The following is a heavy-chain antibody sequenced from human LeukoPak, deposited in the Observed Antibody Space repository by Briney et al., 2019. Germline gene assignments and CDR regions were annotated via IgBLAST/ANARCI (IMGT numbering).Heavy chain of an antibody. V-gene: IGHV4-59*01. CDR2: IYYSGST. CDR3: ARGPSDVSLLDY. Sequence: SETLSLTCTVSGGSISNYYWSWIRQLPWKGLEWIGYIYYSGSTNYNPSLKSRVTISVDTSKNQFSLKLSSVTAADTAVYYCARGPSDVSLLDYWGQGTLVTVSS. J-gene: IGHJ4*02. CDR1: GGSISNYY.